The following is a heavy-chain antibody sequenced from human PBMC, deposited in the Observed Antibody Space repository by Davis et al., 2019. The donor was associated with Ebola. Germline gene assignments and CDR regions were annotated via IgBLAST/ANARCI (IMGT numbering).Heavy chain of an antibody. CDR1: GFTFSSYE. CDR3: ARARDIGATTPPVYFDF. D-gene: IGHD5-12*01. V-gene: IGHV3-48*03. Sequence: SLKISCGASGFTFSSYEMNWVRQAPGKGPEWVSYISRSCTPIHYADSVKGRFTISRDNAKNSLYLQMNSLRAEDTAVYYCARARDIGATTPPVYFDFWGQGTLVTVSS. J-gene: IGHJ4*02. CDR2: ISRSCTPI.